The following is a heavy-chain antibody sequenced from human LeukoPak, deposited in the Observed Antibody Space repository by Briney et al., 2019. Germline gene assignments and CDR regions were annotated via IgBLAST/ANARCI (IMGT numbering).Heavy chain of an antibody. CDR2: IYYSGTT. CDR1: GGSISSSTYY. D-gene: IGHD4-17*01. J-gene: IGHJ1*01. Sequence: SETLSLTCTVSGGSISSSTYYWGWIRRPPGKGLEWIGSIYYSGTTYYNPSLKSRVTISVVASRNQFSLKLSSVTAADTAVYYCATVYAHGDYLGYFQHWGQGTLVTVSS. V-gene: IGHV4-39*07. CDR3: ATVYAHGDYLGYFQH.